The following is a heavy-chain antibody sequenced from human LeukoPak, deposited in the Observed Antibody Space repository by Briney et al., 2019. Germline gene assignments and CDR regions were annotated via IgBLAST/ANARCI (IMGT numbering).Heavy chain of an antibody. CDR2: FDPEDGET. CDR3: ATDLTMVRGPGTYYYYYGMDV. Sequence: GASVKVSCKVSGYTLTELSMHWVRQAPGKGLEWMGGFDPEDGETIYAQKFQGRVTMTEDTSTDTAYMELSSLRSEDTAVYYCATDLTMVRGPGTYYYYYGMDVWGQGTTVTVSS. V-gene: IGHV1-24*01. D-gene: IGHD3-10*01. J-gene: IGHJ6*02. CDR1: GYTLTELS.